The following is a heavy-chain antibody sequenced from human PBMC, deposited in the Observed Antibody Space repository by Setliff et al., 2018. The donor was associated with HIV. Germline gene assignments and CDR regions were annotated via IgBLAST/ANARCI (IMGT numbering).Heavy chain of an antibody. V-gene: IGHV4-59*08. CDR1: GVSISDYY. D-gene: IGHD3-10*01. J-gene: IGHJ6*03. CDR2: IYFSGST. Sequence: SETLSLTCTVSGVSISDYYWSWIRQPPGKGLEWIGYIYFSGSTNYNPSLKSRVTMSLDTSKSQFSLKLSSVTAADTAVYYCARQITMVRGVYQPYYYYYMDVWGKGTTVTVSS. CDR3: ARQITMVRGVYQPYYYYYMDV.